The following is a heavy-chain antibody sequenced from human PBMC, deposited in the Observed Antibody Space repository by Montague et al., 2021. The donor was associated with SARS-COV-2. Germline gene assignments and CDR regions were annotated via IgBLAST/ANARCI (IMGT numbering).Heavy chain of an antibody. CDR2: INYSGST. D-gene: IGHD6-19*01. Sequence: SETLSLTCTVSGGSISSYYWSWTRQPPGKGLEWIGYINYSGSTNYNPSLKSRVTISVDTSKNQFSLKLSSVTAADTAVYYCARGSGSMGNAFDIWGQGTMVTVSS. CDR1: GGSISSYY. CDR3: ARGSGSMGNAFDI. V-gene: IGHV4-59*01. J-gene: IGHJ3*02.